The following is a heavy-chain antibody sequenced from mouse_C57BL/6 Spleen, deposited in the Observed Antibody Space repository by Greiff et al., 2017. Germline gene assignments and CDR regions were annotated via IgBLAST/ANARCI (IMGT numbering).Heavy chain of an antibody. J-gene: IGHJ3*01. V-gene: IGHV1-15*01. D-gene: IGHD2-2*01. Sequence: QVQLKQSGAELVRPGASVTLSCKASGYTFTDYEMHWVKQTPVHGLEWIGAIDPETGGTAYNQKFKGKAILTADKSSSTAYMELRSLTSEDSAVYYCTRSLGLPAWFAYWGQGTLVTVSA. CDR3: TRSLGLPAWFAY. CDR1: GYTFTDYE. CDR2: IDPETGGT.